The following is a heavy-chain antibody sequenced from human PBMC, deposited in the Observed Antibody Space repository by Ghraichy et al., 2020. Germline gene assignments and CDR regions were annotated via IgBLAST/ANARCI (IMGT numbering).Heavy chain of an antibody. J-gene: IGHJ4*02. CDR2: LNIDGTTV. CDR1: GFSFTDYW. Sequence: GGSLRLSCAASGFSFTDYWMHWVRQTPGRGLEWVSHLNIDGTTVNYADSVKGRFTISRDNAKNTMYLQMISLTVEDTAVYYCVRSYKDGRRHFDYWGQGTLVTVSS. CDR3: VRSYKDGRRHFDY. D-gene: IGHD1-14*01. V-gene: IGHV3-74*01.